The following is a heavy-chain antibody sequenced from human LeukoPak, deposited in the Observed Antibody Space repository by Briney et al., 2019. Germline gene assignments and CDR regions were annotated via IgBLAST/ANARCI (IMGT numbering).Heavy chain of an antibody. CDR2: IRYDGSNK. CDR3: AKVGVPSDYYYYMDV. Sequence: GGSLRLSCTTSGFNFRAYWMGWVRQAPGKGLEWVAFIRYDGSNKYYADSVKGRFTISRDNSKNTLYLQMNILRVEDTAVYYCAKVGVPSDYYYYMDVWGKGTTVTVSS. J-gene: IGHJ6*03. V-gene: IGHV3-30*02. CDR1: GFNFRAYW.